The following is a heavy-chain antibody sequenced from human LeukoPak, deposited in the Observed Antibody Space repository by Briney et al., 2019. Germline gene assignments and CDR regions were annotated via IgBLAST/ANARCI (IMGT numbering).Heavy chain of an antibody. D-gene: IGHD6-19*01. CDR3: ARVLEGSSGQHWYFDL. J-gene: IGHJ2*01. CDR1: GGSFSGYY. CDR2: INHSGST. V-gene: IGHV4-34*01. Sequence: SETLSLTCAVYGGSFSGYYWSWIRQPPGKGLEWIGEINHSGSTNYNPSLKSRVTISVDTSKNQFSLRLSSVTAADTAVYYCARVLEGSSGQHWYFDLWGRGTLATVSS.